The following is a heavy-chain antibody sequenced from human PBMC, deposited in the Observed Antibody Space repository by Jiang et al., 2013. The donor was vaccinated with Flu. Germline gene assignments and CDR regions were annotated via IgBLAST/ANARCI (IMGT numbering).Heavy chain of an antibody. CDR2: ISGSGGST. D-gene: IGHD3-22*01. V-gene: IGHV3-23*01. Sequence: ASGFTFSSYAMSWVRQAPGKGLEWVSAISGSGGSTYYADSVKGRFTISRDNSKNTLYLQMNSLRAEDTAVYYCAKENYYDSSGGDDAFDIWGQGTMVTVSS. CDR3: AKENYYDSSGGDDAFDI. J-gene: IGHJ3*02. CDR1: GFTFSSYA.